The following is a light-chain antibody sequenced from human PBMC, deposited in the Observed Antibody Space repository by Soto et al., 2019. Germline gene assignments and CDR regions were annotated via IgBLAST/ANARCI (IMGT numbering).Light chain of an antibody. J-gene: IGKJ2*02. Sequence: EIVLTQSPGTLSLSPGERATLSCRATQSVGSSYLAGYQQKPGQAPRLLIYGASSRATGIPDRFSGSGSGTDFTLTISRLEPEDVAVYYCQQYGSSPRTFGQGTKLEIK. CDR2: GAS. CDR3: QQYGSSPRT. CDR1: QSVGSSY. V-gene: IGKV3-20*01.